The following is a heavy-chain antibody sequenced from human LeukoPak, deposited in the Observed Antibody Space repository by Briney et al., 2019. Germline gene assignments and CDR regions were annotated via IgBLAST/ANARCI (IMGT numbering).Heavy chain of an antibody. V-gene: IGHV4-34*01. Sequence: SETLSLTCAVYGGSFSGYYWSWIRQPPGKGLEWIGEINHSGSTNYNPSLKSRVTISVDTSKNQFSLKLSSVTAADTAVYYCARARRIYCSGGSCHGWFDPWGQGTLVTVSS. CDR1: GGSFSGYY. CDR2: INHSGST. J-gene: IGHJ5*02. CDR3: ARARRIYCSGGSCHGWFDP. D-gene: IGHD2-15*01.